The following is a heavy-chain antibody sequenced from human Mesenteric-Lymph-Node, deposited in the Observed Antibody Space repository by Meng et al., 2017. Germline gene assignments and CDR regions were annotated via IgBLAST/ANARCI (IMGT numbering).Heavy chain of an antibody. V-gene: IGHV4-34*01. CDR2: INHSGST. Sequence: SETLSLTCAAYGGSFSGYYWSWIRQPPGKGLEWIGEINHSGSTNYNPSLKSRVTISVDTSKNQFSLKLSSVTAADTAVYYCALTMVRGVKRSLDYWGQGTLVTVSS. CDR3: ALTMVRGVKRSLDY. D-gene: IGHD3-10*01. CDR1: GGSFSGYY. J-gene: IGHJ4*02.